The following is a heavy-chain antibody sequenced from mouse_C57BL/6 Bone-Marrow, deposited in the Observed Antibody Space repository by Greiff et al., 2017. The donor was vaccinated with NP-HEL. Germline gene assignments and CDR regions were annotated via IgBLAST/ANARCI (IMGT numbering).Heavy chain of an antibody. CDR3: TTRSNWYFDV. Sequence: EVKLQQSGAELVRPGASVKLSCTASGFNIKDDYMHWVKQRPEQGLEWIGWIDPENGDTEYASKFQGKATITADTSSNTAYLQLSSLTSEDTAVYYCTTRSNWYFDVWGTGTTVTVSS. CDR1: GFNIKDDY. V-gene: IGHV14-4*01. CDR2: IDPENGDT. J-gene: IGHJ1*03. D-gene: IGHD5-1*01.